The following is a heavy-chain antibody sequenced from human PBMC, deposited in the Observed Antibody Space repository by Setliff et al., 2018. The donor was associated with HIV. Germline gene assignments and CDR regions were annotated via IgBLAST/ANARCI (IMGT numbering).Heavy chain of an antibody. CDR1: GFSLRTSGVA. CDR2: IYWNDDK. D-gene: IGHD5-18*01. Sequence: SGPTLVNPTQTLTLTCSLAGFSLRTSGVAVGWSRQPPGKAPEWLALIYWNDDKRYSPSLKNRLTITKDTSKNHVVLTLTNFDPVDTATYYCAHHEEYTSGNYSDSWGQLSLVTVSS. J-gene: IGHJ4*02. CDR3: AHHEEYTSGNYSDS. V-gene: IGHV2-5*01.